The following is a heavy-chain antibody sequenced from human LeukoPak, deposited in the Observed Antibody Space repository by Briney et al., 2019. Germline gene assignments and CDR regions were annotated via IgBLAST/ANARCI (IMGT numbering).Heavy chain of an antibody. V-gene: IGHV3-7*03. D-gene: IGHD6-13*01. Sequence: GGSLRLSCAASGFTFSSYWMSWVRQAPGKGLEWVANIKHDGSEKYYVDSVKGRFTISRDNAKNSLYLQMNSLRAEDTAVYYCARISASRSSWYYYYYGMDVLGKGTTVTVSS. J-gene: IGHJ6*04. CDR3: ARISASRSSWYYYYYGMDV. CDR2: IKHDGSEK. CDR1: GFTFSSYW.